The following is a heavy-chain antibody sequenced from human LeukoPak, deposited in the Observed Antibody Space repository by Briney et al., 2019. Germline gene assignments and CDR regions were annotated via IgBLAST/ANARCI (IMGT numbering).Heavy chain of an antibody. V-gene: IGHV6-1*01. CDR3: GRAEHDWGSDY. CDR1: GDSVSGNRAT. J-gene: IGHJ4*02. CDR2: IYYRSKWYS. Sequence: SQTLSLTCAISGDSVSGNRATWNWLRQSPSRGLEWLGRIYYRSKWYSDYAVSVKGRITINPDTSRNQFSLLLNSVTPEDTAVYFCGRAEHDWGSDYWGQGTLVTVSS. D-gene: IGHD3-9*01.